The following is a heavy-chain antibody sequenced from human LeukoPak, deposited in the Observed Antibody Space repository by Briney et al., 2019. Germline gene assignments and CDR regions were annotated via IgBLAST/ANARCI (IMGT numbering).Heavy chain of an antibody. CDR2: IYYSGST. Sequence: SETLSLTCAVYGGSFSGYYWGWIRQPPGKGLEWIGSIYYSGSTYYNPSLKSRVTISVDTSKNQFSLKLSSVTAADTAVYYCARAPYCSGGSCYVTWFDPWGQGTLVTVSS. J-gene: IGHJ5*02. CDR1: GGSFSGYY. D-gene: IGHD2-15*01. CDR3: ARAPYCSGGSCYVTWFDP. V-gene: IGHV4-39*01.